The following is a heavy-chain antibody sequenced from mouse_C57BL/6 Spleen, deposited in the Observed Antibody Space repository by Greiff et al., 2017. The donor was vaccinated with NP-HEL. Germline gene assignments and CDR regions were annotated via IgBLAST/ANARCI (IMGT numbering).Heavy chain of an antibody. Sequence: VQLQQSGADLARPGASVKMSCKASGYTFTSYTMHWVKQRPGQGLEWIGYINPSSGYTKYNQKFKDKATLTADKSSSTAYMQLSSLTSEDSAVYYCARSRDYGSSSYSYFDVWGTGTTVTVSS. CDR1: GYTFTSYT. CDR2: INPSSGYT. V-gene: IGHV1-4*01. J-gene: IGHJ1*03. CDR3: ARSRDYGSSSYSYFDV. D-gene: IGHD1-1*01.